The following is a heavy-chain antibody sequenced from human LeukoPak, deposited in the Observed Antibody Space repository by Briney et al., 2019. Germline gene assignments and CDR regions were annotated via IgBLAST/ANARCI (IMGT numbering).Heavy chain of an antibody. CDR2: IIPIFGTA. CDR3: GSAYCSSTSCEGYFDY. CDR1: GYTLTSNY. J-gene: IGHJ4*02. V-gene: IGHV1-69*05. Sequence: GASEKVSCKSSGYTLTSNYMHWVRQAPGQGLEWMGGIIPIFGTANYAQKFQGRVTITTDESTSTAYMELSSLRSEDTAVYYCGSAYCSSTSCEGYFDYWGQGTLVTVSS. D-gene: IGHD2-2*01.